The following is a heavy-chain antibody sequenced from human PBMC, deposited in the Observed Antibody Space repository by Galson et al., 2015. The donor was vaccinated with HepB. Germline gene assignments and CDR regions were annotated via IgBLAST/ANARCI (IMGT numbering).Heavy chain of an antibody. D-gene: IGHD6-19*01. CDR2: IKQDGSEK. Sequence: SLRLSCAASGFTFSSYWMSWVRQAPGKGLEWVANIKQDGSEKYYVDSVKGRFTISRDNAKNSLYLQMNSLRAEDTAVYYCARVKQWLVLGYYGMDVWGQGTTVTVSS. CDR3: ARVKQWLVLGYYGMDV. CDR1: GFTFSSYW. V-gene: IGHV3-7*01. J-gene: IGHJ6*02.